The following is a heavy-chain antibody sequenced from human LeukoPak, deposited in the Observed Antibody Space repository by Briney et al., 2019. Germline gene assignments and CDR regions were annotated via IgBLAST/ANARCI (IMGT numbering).Heavy chain of an antibody. CDR3: SPPLTGHSSGWANLGY. J-gene: IGHJ4*02. CDR1: GGTFSSYV. V-gene: IGHV1-69*04. D-gene: IGHD6-19*01. Sequence: SVKVSCKASGGTFSSYVISSVRQAPGQGPEWMGRIIPIRGIANYAQKFQGRVTITADKSTSTGYMEMSSLRAEDTAVYYCSPPLTGHSSGWANLGYWGQGTLVTVSS. CDR2: IIPIRGIA.